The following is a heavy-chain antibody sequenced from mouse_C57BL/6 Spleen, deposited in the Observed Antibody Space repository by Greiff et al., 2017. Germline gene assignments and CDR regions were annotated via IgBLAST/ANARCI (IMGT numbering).Heavy chain of an antibody. CDR1: GFTFSDAW. D-gene: IGHD2-4*01. Sequence: EVHLVESGGGLVQPGGSMKLSCAASGFTFSDAWMDWVRQSPEKGLEWVAEIRNKANNHATYYAESVKGRFTISRDDSKSSVYLQMNSLRAEDTGIYYCTRRGAYDYDGTWFAYWGQGTLVTVSA. CDR2: IRNKANNHAT. CDR3: TRRGAYDYDGTWFAY. J-gene: IGHJ3*01. V-gene: IGHV6-6*01.